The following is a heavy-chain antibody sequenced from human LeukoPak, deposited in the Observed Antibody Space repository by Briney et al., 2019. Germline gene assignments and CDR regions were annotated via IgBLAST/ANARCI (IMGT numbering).Heavy chain of an antibody. D-gene: IGHD6-19*01. J-gene: IGHJ6*03. V-gene: IGHV4-4*07. CDR2: IYTSGST. Sequence: SETLSLTCTVSGGSISSYYWSWIRQPAGKGLEWIGRIYTSGSTNYNPSLTSRVTMSVDTSKNQFSLKLSSVTAADTAVYYCARDLTEKLQWLVGFYYYYYMDVWGKGTTVTVSS. CDR1: GGSISSYY. CDR3: ARDLTEKLQWLVGFYYYYYMDV.